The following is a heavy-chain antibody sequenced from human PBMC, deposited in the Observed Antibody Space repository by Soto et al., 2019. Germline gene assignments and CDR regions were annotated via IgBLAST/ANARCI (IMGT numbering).Heavy chain of an antibody. D-gene: IGHD4-17*01. CDR3: ARAYGDYVFDY. CDR1: GGSISSYY. CDR2: IYYSGST. J-gene: IGHJ4*01. Sequence: SETLSLTCTVSGGSISSYYWSWIRQPPGKGLEWIGYIYYSGSTNYNPSLKSRVTISVDTSKNQFSLKLSSVTAADTAVYYCARAYGDYVFDYWGHGTLITVSS. V-gene: IGHV4-59*01.